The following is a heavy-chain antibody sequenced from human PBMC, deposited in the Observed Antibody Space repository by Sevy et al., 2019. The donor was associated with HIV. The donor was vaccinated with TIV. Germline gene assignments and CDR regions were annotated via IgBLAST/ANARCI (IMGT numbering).Heavy chain of an antibody. Sequence: GGSLRLSCAASGFTFSSYAMHWVRQAPGKGLEWVAVISYDGSNKYYADSVKGRFTISRDNSKNTLYLQMNSLRAEDTAVNYCARGFIVVVPAAIWGADYWGQGTLVTVSS. CDR1: GFTFSSYA. D-gene: IGHD2-2*02. CDR3: ARGFIVVVPAAIWGADY. V-gene: IGHV3-30*04. J-gene: IGHJ4*02. CDR2: ISYDGSNK.